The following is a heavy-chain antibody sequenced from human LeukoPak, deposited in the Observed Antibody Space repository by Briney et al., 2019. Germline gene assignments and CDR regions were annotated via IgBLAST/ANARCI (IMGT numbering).Heavy chain of an antibody. CDR2: IYYSGST. Sequence: PSETLSLTCTVPGGSISSYYWSWIRQPPGKGLGWIGHIYYSGSTNYNPSLKSRVTISVDTSKNPFSLKLSSVTAADTAVYYCARERVTYYYGSGSRPYYYYYMDVWGKGTTVTVSS. V-gene: IGHV4-59*01. D-gene: IGHD3-10*01. CDR3: ARERVTYYYGSGSRPYYYYYMDV. J-gene: IGHJ6*03. CDR1: GGSISSYY.